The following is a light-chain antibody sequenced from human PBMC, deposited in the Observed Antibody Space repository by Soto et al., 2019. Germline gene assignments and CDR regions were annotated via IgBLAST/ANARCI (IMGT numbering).Light chain of an antibody. CDR3: QHYGSSPPVT. V-gene: IGKV3-20*01. CDR1: QSVTTN. J-gene: IGKJ5*01. CDR2: GAS. Sequence: EIVLTQYPATLSVSLGEGATLSCRASQSVTTNLAWYQQKPGQAPRLLIYGASSRATGIPDRFSGSGSGTDFTLTISRLEPEDFAVYFCQHYGSSPPVTFGQGTRLELK.